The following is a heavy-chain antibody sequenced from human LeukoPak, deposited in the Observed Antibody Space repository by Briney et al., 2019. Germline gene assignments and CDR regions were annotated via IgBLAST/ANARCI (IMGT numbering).Heavy chain of an antibody. CDR1: GFIFNNHV. CDR2: IGDSGHNT. CDR3: AKDLGYRGVGATPDY. V-gene: IGHV3-23*01. D-gene: IGHD1-26*01. J-gene: IGHJ4*02. Sequence: GGSLRLSCAASGFIFNNHVMTWVRQAPGKGLEWVSSIGDSGHNTYHAESVKGRFTISRDNSKNIMYLQMNSLRAEDTAVYYCAKDLGYRGVGATPDYWGQGTLVTVSS.